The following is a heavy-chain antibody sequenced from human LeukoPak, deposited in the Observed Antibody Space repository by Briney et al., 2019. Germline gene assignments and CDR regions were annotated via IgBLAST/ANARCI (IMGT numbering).Heavy chain of an antibody. D-gene: IGHD6-13*01. CDR3: AGAPGIAAAGIGY. CDR2: INHSGST. J-gene: IGHJ4*02. V-gene: IGHV4-34*01. Sequence: SETLSLTCAVYGGSFSGYYWSWIRQPPGKGLEWIGEINHSGSTNHNPSLKSRVTTSVDTSKNQFSLKLSSVTAADTAVYYCAGAPGIAAAGIGYWGQGTLVTVSS. CDR1: GGSFSGYY.